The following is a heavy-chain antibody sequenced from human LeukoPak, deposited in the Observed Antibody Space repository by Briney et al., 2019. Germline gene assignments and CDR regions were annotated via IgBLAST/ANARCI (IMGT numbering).Heavy chain of an antibody. V-gene: IGHV1-8*01. CDR3: VRKGLTMAPGVILIDIFAY. D-gene: IGHD3-10*01. CDR1: GYTFTSYY. J-gene: IGHJ4*02. Sequence: ASVKVSCKASGYTFTSYYMNWVRQATGQGLEWMGWMNPNRGNTDYAHKFQGRVTMTRNTSKSTAYMELNSLRSDDTGVYYSVRKGLTMAPGVILIDIFAYWGQGTLVPVSS. CDR2: MNPNRGNT.